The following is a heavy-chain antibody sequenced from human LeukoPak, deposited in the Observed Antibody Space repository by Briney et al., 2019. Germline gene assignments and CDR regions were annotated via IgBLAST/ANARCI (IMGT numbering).Heavy chain of an antibody. CDR1: GGSISSSSYY. Sequence: PSETLSLTCTVSGGSISSSSYYWGWIRQPPGKGLEWIGSIYYSGSTYYNPSLKSRVTISVDTSKNQFSLKLSSVTAADTAVYYCARLGRQSGSYYTQDWFDPWGQGTLVTVSS. CDR3: ARLGRQSGSYYTQDWFDP. CDR2: IYYSGST. D-gene: IGHD1-26*01. V-gene: IGHV4-39*01. J-gene: IGHJ5*02.